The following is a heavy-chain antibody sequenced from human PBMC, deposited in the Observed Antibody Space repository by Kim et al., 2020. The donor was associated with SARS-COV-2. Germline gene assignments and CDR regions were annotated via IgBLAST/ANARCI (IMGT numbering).Heavy chain of an antibody. CDR3: ARGEGYSSGCDY. J-gene: IGHJ4*02. Sequence: NYAQKFQGRVTITADKSTSTAYMELSSLRSEDTAVYYCARGEGYSSGCDYWGQGTLVTVSS. D-gene: IGHD6-19*01. V-gene: IGHV1-69*04.